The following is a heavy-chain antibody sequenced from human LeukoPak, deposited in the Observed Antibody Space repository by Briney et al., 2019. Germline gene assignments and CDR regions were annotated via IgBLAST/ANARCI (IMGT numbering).Heavy chain of an antibody. Sequence: ASVKVSCKASGYTFTGYYMHWVRQAPEQGLEWMGRINPNSGGTNYAQKFQGRVTMTRDTSISTAYMELSRLRSDDTAVYYCARERGSSSWVPGYGMDVWGQGTTFTVSS. D-gene: IGHD6-13*01. V-gene: IGHV1-2*06. CDR3: ARERGSSSWVPGYGMDV. CDR2: INPNSGGT. J-gene: IGHJ6*02. CDR1: GYTFTGYY.